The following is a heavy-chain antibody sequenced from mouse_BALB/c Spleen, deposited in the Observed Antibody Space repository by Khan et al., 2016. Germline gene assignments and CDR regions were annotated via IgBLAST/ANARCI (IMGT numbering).Heavy chain of an antibody. CDR3: AREDYGNSYAMDY. CDR1: GYTFTDYA. V-gene: IGHV1S137*01. D-gene: IGHD2-1*01. Sequence: QVQLKQSGAELVRPGVSVKISCKGSGYTFTDYAMLWVKQSHAKSLEWIGVISAYYGDARYNQKFKGKATMTVDKSSSTAYMELARLTSEDSAIYYGAREDYGNSYAMDYWGQGTSVTVSS. CDR2: ISAYYGDA. J-gene: IGHJ4*01.